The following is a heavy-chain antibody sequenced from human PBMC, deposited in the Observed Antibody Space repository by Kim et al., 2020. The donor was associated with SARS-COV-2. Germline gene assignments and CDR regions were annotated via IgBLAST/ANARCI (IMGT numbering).Heavy chain of an antibody. V-gene: IGHV4-59*01. CDR3: VRDQVSYGMDV. Sequence: STPSLKSRVTLSVDTSKNQFSLKLSSVTAADTAVYYCVRDQVSYGMDVWGQGTTVTVSS. J-gene: IGHJ6*02.